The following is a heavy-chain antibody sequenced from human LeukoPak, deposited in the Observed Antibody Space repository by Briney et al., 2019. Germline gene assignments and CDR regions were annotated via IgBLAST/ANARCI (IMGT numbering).Heavy chain of an antibody. Sequence: SQTLSLTCTVSGGSISSGDYYWSWIRQPPGKGLEWIGYIYYSGSTYYNPSLKSRVTISVDTCKNQFSLKLSSVTAADTAVYYCARSLTIFGVVTDWGQGTLVTVSS. CDR2: IYYSGST. D-gene: IGHD3-3*01. V-gene: IGHV4-30-4*08. J-gene: IGHJ4*02. CDR1: GGSISSGDYY. CDR3: ARSLTIFGVVTD.